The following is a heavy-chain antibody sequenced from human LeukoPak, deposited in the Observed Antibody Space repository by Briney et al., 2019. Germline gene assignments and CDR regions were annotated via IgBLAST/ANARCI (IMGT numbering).Heavy chain of an antibody. CDR1: GFTVRSSY. D-gene: IGHD6-19*01. J-gene: IGHJ4*02. CDR2: IYSGGST. CDR3: ARGLVLDY. Sequence: GGSLRLSCAASGFTVRSSYMSWVRQAPGKGLEWVSVIYSGGSTYYADSVKGRFTISRDNSKNTLYLQMNSLRGEDTAVYYCARGLVLDYWGQGTLVTVSS. V-gene: IGHV3-66*01.